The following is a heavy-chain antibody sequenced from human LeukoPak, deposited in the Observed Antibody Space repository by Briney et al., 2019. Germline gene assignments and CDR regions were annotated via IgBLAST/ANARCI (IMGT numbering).Heavy chain of an antibody. CDR3: ARGGGSGWPGPYYFDY. CDR1: GFTFSSYW. V-gene: IGHV3-7*01. CDR2: IKQDGSEK. J-gene: IGHJ4*02. Sequence: GGSLRLSCAASGFTFSSYWMSRVRQAPGKGLEWVANIKQDGSEKYYVDSVKGRFTISRDNAKNSLYLQMNSLRAEDTAVYYCARGGGSGWPGPYYFDYWGQGTLVTVSS. D-gene: IGHD6-19*01.